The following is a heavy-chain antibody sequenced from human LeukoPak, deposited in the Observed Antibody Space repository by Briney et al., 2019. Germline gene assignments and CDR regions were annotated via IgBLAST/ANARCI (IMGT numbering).Heavy chain of an antibody. D-gene: IGHD2-15*01. CDR1: GYTFTSYG. Sequence: GASVKVSCKASGYTFTSYGITWVRQAPGQGLEWMGWISAYNGNTNYAQKLQGRVTMTTDTSTSTVYLELRSLRSDDTAVYYCARALPMLLHAFDIWGQGTMVTVSS. J-gene: IGHJ3*02. CDR2: ISAYNGNT. V-gene: IGHV1-18*01. CDR3: ARALPMLLHAFDI.